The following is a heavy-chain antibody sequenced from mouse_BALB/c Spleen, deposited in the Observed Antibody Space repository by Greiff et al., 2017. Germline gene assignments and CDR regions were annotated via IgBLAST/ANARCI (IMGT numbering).Heavy chain of an antibody. D-gene: IGHD2-14*01. CDR3: ARDRDRFYAMDY. Sequence: EVMLVESGGGLVQPGGSLRLSCATSGFTFTDYYMSWVRQPPGKALEWLGFIRNKANGYTTEYSASVKGRFTISRDNSQSILYLQMNTLRAEDSATYYCARDRDRFYAMDYWGQGTSVTVSS. J-gene: IGHJ4*01. CDR1: GFTFTDYY. V-gene: IGHV7-3*02. CDR2: IRNKANGYTT.